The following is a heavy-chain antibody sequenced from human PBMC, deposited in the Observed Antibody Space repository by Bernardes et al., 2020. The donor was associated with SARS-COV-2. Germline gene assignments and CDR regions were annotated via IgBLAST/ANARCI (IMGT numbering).Heavy chain of an antibody. Sequence: TLSLTCAVNGGSITDYYWSWIRQSPGKGLEWIGEVNESGSTAYNPSLKSRVTISVDTSKNLFSLKVTPVTAADTAVYYCARGGSPRWGSTSCYSCDSGYWFHAWGQGALVTVAS. J-gene: IGHJ5*02. CDR1: GGSITDYY. V-gene: IGHV4-34*01. D-gene: IGHD2-2*01. CDR3: ARGGSPRWGSTSCYSCDSGYWFHA. CDR2: VNESGST.